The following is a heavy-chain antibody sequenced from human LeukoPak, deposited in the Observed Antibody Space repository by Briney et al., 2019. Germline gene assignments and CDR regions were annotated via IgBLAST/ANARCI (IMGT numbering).Heavy chain of an antibody. CDR2: INPHSGST. V-gene: IGHV1-2*02. CDR1: DYTFTDYY. Sequence: ASVKVSCKASDYTFTDYYMHWVRQAPCQGLEWMGWINPHSGSTNYAQKFQGRVTMTRDTSISTAYMELSRLTSDDTAVYYCARDRGYSISWYWIDYWGQGALVTVSS. J-gene: IGHJ4*02. D-gene: IGHD6-13*01. CDR3: ARDRGYSISWYWIDY.